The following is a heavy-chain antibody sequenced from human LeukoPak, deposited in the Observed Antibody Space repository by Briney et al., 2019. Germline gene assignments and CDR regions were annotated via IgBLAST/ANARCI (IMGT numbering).Heavy chain of an antibody. V-gene: IGHV1-2*02. CDR1: GYTFNGYY. J-gene: IGHJ6*02. CDR3: ARELLRRGSGMDV. D-gene: IGHD2-15*01. CDR2: INPNSGGT. Sequence: ASVKVSCKASGYTFNGYYMHWVRQAPGQGLEWMGWINPNSGGTNYAQKFQGRVTMTRDTSISTAYMELSRLRSDDTAVYYCARELLRRGSGMDVWGQGTTVTVSS.